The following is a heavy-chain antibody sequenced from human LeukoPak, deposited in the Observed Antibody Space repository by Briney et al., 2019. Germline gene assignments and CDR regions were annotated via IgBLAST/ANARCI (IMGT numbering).Heavy chain of an antibody. CDR3: ARDVLIVVVTATRYYYYYGMDV. D-gene: IGHD2-21*02. V-gene: IGHV6-1*01. CDR2: TYYRSKWYN. CDR1: GDSVSSNSAA. Sequence: SQTLSLTCAISGDSVSSNSAAWNWIRQSPSRGLEWLGRTYYRSKWYNDYAVSVKSRITINPDTSKNQFSLQLNSVTPEDTAVYYCARDVLIVVVTATRYYYYYGMDVWGQGTTVTVSS. J-gene: IGHJ6*02.